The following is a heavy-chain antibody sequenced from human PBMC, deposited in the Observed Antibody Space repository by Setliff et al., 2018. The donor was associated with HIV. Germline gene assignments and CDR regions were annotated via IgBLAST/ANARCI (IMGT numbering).Heavy chain of an antibody. D-gene: IGHD6-19*01. CDR3: ARYALAVPGYHNAFDI. CDR2: ISGSSGNI. Sequence: PGGSLRLSCAASGFTFSGYNLNWVRQAPGKGLEWVSSISGSSGNIYYVDSVEGRFTISRDNADNSLYLQMSSLRAEDTAVYYCARYALAVPGYHNAFDIWGQGTMVTVSS. V-gene: IGHV3-21*01. CDR1: GFTFSGYN. J-gene: IGHJ3*02.